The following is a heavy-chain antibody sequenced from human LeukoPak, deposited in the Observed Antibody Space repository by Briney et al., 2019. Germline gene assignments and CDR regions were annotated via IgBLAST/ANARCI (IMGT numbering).Heavy chain of an antibody. J-gene: IGHJ4*02. CDR1: GFTFSSYA. V-gene: IGHV4-31*02. CDR3: ARATGN. CDR2: IYYSGST. Sequence: LRLSCAASGFTFSSYAMSWIRQHPGKGLEWIGYIYYSGSTYYNPSLKSRVTISVDTSKNQFSLKLSSVTAADTAVYYCARATGNWGQGTLVTVSS. D-gene: IGHD1-14*01.